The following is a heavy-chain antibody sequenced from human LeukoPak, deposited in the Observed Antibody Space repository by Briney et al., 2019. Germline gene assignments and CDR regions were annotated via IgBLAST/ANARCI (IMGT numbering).Heavy chain of an antibody. CDR2: IYYSGST. V-gene: IGHV4-59*01. CDR1: GGSLSSYY. CDR3: ASTSSSWYNYYYYYMDV. D-gene: IGHD6-13*01. Sequence: SETLSLTCTVSGGSLSSYYWSWIRQPPGKGLEWVGYIYYSGSTNYNPSLKSRVTISVDTSKNQFSLKLSSVTAADTAVYYCASTSSSWYNYYYYYMDVWGKGTTVTVSS. J-gene: IGHJ6*03.